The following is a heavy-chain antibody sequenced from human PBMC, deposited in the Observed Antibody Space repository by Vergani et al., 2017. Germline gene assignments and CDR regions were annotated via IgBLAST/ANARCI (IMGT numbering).Heavy chain of an antibody. CDR2: IYYSGST. CDR3: ARHSTVEWLVKLGWIDP. CDR1: GASIRSSNYY. D-gene: IGHD6-19*01. Sequence: QLQLQESGPGLVKPSATLSLICSVSGASIRSSNYYWGWIRQPPGKGLEWIASIYYSGSTYYNPSLKSRVTISVDTSKNQFSLKLSSVTAADTAVNFCARHSTVEWLVKLGWIDPWGQGILVTVSS. J-gene: IGHJ5*02. V-gene: IGHV4-39*01.